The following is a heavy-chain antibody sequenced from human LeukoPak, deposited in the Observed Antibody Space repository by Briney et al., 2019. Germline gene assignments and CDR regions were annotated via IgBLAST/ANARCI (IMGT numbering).Heavy chain of an antibody. CDR1: GGSISSSSYY. Sequence: PSETLSLTCTVSGGSISSSSYYWGWIRQLPGKGLEWIASIYYTGTTFYNPSLKSRLTISVDTSKNQFSLKVNSVTAADTAVYYCARHSKLVVVTPYYGLDVWGQGTTVTVSS. D-gene: IGHD3-22*01. CDR3: ARHSKLVVVTPYYGLDV. CDR2: IYYTGTT. J-gene: IGHJ6*02. V-gene: IGHV4-39*01.